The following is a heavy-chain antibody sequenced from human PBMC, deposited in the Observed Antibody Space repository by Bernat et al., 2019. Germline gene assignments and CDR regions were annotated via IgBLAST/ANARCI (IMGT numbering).Heavy chain of an antibody. CDR3: TAAVGATTNNWFDP. D-gene: IGHD1-26*01. Sequence: EVQLVESGGGLVQPGGSLKLSCAASGFTFSGSAMHWVRQASGKGLEWFGHFGTRADSYATTYAASVKGRFTISRDDSKNTAYVQMNSLKSEDTAVYYCTAAVGATTNNWFDPWGQGTLVTVSS. CDR1: GFTFSGSA. J-gene: IGHJ5*02. V-gene: IGHV3-73*01. CDR2: FGTRADSYAT.